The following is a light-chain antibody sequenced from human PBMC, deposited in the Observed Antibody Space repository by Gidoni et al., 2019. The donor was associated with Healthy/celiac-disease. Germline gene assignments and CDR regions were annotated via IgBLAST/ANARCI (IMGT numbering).Light chain of an antibody. V-gene: IGLV3-21*02. J-gene: IGLJ1*01. CDR1: NFGSKS. CDR2: DDS. Sequence: SYVLTQPPSVSVAPGQTARITCGGNNFGSKSVHWYQQKPGQAPVLVVYDDSDRPSGIPERFSGSNSGNTATLTISRVEAGDEADYYCQVWDSSSDQVFGTGTKVTVL. CDR3: QVWDSSSDQV.